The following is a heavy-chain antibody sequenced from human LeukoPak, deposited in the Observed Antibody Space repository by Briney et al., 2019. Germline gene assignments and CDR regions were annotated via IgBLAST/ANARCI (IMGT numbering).Heavy chain of an antibody. Sequence: ASVKVSCKVSGYTLTDLSMHWVRQAPGKGLEWMVGFDPEDGETIYAQNFQGRVTMTEDTSTDTAYMEVRSLRSEDTAVYYCATSSGYGFLFEYWGQGTLVTVSS. CDR1: GYTLTDLS. CDR3: ATSSGYGFLFEY. D-gene: IGHD3-22*01. CDR2: FDPEDGET. V-gene: IGHV1-24*01. J-gene: IGHJ4*02.